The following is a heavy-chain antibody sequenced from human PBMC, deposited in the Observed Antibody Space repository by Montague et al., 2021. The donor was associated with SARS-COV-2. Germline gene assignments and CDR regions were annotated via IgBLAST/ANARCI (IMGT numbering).Heavy chain of an antibody. D-gene: IGHD3-22*01. CDR3: ARDSHYYDSSGHFDY. CDR1: GGSISSYY. CDR2: IYYSGST. V-gene: IGHV4-59*13. Sequence: SETLSLTCTVSGGSISSYYWSWIRQPPGKGLEWTGYIYYSGSTNYNPSLKSRVTISVDTSKNQFSLKLSSVTAADTAVYYCARDSHYYDSSGHFDYWGQGTLVTVSS. J-gene: IGHJ4*02.